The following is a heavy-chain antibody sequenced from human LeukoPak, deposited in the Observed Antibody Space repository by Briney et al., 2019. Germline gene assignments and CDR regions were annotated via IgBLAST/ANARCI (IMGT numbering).Heavy chain of an antibody. CDR3: ARGRGASIAAPPLCYFDY. J-gene: IGHJ4*02. V-gene: IGHV4-34*01. D-gene: IGHD6-6*01. CDR1: GGSFSGYY. CDR2: INHSGST. Sequence: SETLSLTCAVYGGSFSGYYWSWIRQPPGKGLEWIGEINHSGSTNYNPSLKSRVTISVDTSKNQFSLKLSPVTAADTAVYYCARGRGASIAAPPLCYFDYWGQGTLVTVSS.